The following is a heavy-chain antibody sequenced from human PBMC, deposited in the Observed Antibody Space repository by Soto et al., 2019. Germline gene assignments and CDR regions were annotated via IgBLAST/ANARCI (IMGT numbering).Heavy chain of an antibody. D-gene: IGHD4-17*01. V-gene: IGHV4-59*01. J-gene: IGHJ4*02. CDR3: ASYGDYYFDY. CDR2: IYYSGST. Sequence: SETLSLTCTVSGGSISSYYWSWIRQPPGKGLEWIGYIYYSGSTNYNPSLQSRVTISVDTSKNQFSLKLSSVTAADTAVYYCASYGDYYFDYWGQGTLVTVSS. CDR1: GGSISSYY.